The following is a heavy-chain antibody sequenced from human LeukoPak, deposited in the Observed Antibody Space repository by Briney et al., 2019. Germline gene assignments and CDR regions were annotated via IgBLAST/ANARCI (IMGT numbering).Heavy chain of an antibody. Sequence: SETLSLTCTVSGGSISSHYWSWIRQPPGKGLEWLGYIYYSGSTNYNPSLKSRVTISVDTSKNQFSLKLSSVTAADTAVYYCARVASYYGSGSPRYYYYYGMDVWGQGTTVTVSS. V-gene: IGHV4-59*11. CDR2: IYYSGST. CDR1: GGSISSHY. J-gene: IGHJ6*02. CDR3: ARVASYYGSGSPRYYYYYGMDV. D-gene: IGHD3-10*01.